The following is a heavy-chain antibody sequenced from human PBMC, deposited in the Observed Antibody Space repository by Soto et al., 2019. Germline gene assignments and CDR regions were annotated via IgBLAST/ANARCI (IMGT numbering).Heavy chain of an antibody. Sequence: GGSLRLSCAASGFTFSSYSMNWVRQAPGKGLEWVSYISSSSSTIYYADSVKGRFTISRDNAKNSLYLQMNSLRAEDTAVYYCARDLGVGIAVAGSFDYWGQGTLVTVSS. CDR3: ARDLGVGIAVAGSFDY. CDR2: ISSSSSTI. J-gene: IGHJ4*02. V-gene: IGHV3-48*01. CDR1: GFTFSSYS. D-gene: IGHD6-19*01.